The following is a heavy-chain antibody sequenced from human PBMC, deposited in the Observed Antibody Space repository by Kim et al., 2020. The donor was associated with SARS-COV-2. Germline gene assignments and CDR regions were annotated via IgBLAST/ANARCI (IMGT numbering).Heavy chain of an antibody. CDR2: MNPNSGNT. V-gene: IGHV1-8*01. CDR1: GYTFTSYD. J-gene: IGHJ5*02. CDR3: ARGKILTIFGVVITPWGFDP. D-gene: IGHD3-3*01. Sequence: ASVKVSCKASGYTFTSYDINWVRQATGQGLEWMGWMNPNSGNTGYAQKFQGRVTMTRNTSISTAYMELSSLRSEDTAVYYCARGKILTIFGVVITPWGFDPWGQGTLLTVSS.